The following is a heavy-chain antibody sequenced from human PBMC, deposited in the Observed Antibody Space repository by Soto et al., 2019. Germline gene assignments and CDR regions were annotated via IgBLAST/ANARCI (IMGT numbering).Heavy chain of an antibody. Sequence: PXETLSLTCAVYGGSFSGYYWSWIRQPPGKGLEWIGEINHSGSTNYNPSLKSRVTISVDTSKNQFSLKLSSVTAADTAVYYCARSDYAYIWGNPGAFDIWGQGTMVTVSS. CDR2: INHSGST. CDR3: ARSDYAYIWGNPGAFDI. CDR1: GGSFSGYY. D-gene: IGHD3-16*01. J-gene: IGHJ3*02. V-gene: IGHV4-34*01.